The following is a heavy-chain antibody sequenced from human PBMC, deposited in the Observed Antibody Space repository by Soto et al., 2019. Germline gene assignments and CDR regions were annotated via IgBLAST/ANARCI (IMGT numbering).Heavy chain of an antibody. CDR3: ASVPDY. Sequence: SETLSLTCSVSGGSISSYYWSWIRRSPGKGLEWIGYLYNTGSTIYNPSLKSRVTISVHSSKNQFSLKMNSVTAADTAVYYCASVPDYWGQGTLVTVSS. V-gene: IGHV4-59*01. CDR1: GGSISSYY. D-gene: IGHD2-2*01. J-gene: IGHJ4*02. CDR2: LYNTGST.